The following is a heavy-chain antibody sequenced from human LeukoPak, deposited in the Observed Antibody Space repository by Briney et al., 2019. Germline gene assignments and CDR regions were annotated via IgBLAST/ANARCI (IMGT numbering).Heavy chain of an antibody. J-gene: IGHJ3*01. CDR2: IIPILNVE. CDR1: GGTFTNYA. CDR3: ASPNFYNWNYGGFDF. V-gene: IGHV1-69*04. Sequence: SVKVSCKTSGGTFTNYAISWVRQAPGQGLEWMGRIIPILNVENYAQKFLGRVTISADKSTSTAYMELSSLRSEDTAVYYCASPNFYNWNYGGFDFWGQGTMVTVSS. D-gene: IGHD1-7*01.